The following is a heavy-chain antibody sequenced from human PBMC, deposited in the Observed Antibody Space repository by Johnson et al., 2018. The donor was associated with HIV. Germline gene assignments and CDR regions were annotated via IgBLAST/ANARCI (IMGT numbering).Heavy chain of an antibody. CDR1: GFTVSDNY. J-gene: IGHJ3*02. CDR2: IYSGGST. Sequence: VQLVESGGGLVRPGGSLRLSCAASGFTVSDNYLTWVRQAPGKGLEWVSVIYSGGSTYYADSVKGSFTISRDNSKNTLYLQMNSLRAEDTAVYYCARDSLQQPDAFDIWGQGTMVTVSS. D-gene: IGHD6-13*01. V-gene: IGHV3-66*01. CDR3: ARDSLQQPDAFDI.